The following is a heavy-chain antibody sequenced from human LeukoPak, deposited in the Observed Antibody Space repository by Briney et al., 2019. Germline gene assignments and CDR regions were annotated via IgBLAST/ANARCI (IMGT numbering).Heavy chain of an antibody. CDR2: ISAYNGNT. V-gene: IGHV1-18*01. CDR1: GYTFTSYG. J-gene: IGHJ6*03. CDR3: ARGASDKRDYYYYYYMDV. D-gene: IGHD2-15*01. Sequence: GASVKVSCKASGYTFTSYGISWVRQAPGQGLEWMGWISAYNGNTNYAQKLQGRVTMTTDTSTSTAYMELRSLRSEDTAVYYCARGASDKRDYYYYYYMDVWGKGTTVTVSS.